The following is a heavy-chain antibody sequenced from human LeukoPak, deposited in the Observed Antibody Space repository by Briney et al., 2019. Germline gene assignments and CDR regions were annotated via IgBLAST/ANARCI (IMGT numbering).Heavy chain of an antibody. CDR1: GFSISSGYY. CDR2: ISYSGDT. J-gene: IGHJ4*02. Sequence: SETLSLTCTVSGFSISSGYYWGWSRPPPGKGLEWIGIISYSGDTYYNPSVESRVIISVDTSKNHFSLKLTSVTAADTAVYYCARVRGRDGYFDYWGQGTLVTVSS. D-gene: IGHD3-10*01. V-gene: IGHV4-38-2*02. CDR3: ARVRGRDGYFDY.